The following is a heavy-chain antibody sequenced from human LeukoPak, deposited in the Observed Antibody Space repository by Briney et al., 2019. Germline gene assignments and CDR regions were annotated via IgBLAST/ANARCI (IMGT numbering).Heavy chain of an antibody. D-gene: IGHD3-22*01. CDR2: ISGSGGST. CDR3: AREPYYDSSGYYGHGDY. J-gene: IGHJ4*02. V-gene: IGHV3-23*01. Sequence: PGGSLRLSCAASGFTFSSYAMSWVRQAPGKGLEWVSAISGSGGSTYYADSVKGRFTISRDNAKSSLYLQMNSLRAEDTAVYYCAREPYYDSSGYYGHGDYWGQGTLVTVSS. CDR1: GFTFSSYA.